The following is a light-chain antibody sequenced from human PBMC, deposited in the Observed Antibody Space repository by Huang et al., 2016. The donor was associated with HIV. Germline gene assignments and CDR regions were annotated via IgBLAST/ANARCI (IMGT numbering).Light chain of an antibody. CDR3: QQTYTFLA. Sequence: DIQLTQYPSSLSASVGDRVTITCRAIQTITTYLNLYQHKPGKAPHLLIYGASNLQSGAPSRFSGRGSGTDFTLIISGLQPEDFATYYCQQTYTFLAFGRGTKVEIK. CDR1: QTITTY. V-gene: IGKV1-39*01. J-gene: IGKJ1*01. CDR2: GAS.